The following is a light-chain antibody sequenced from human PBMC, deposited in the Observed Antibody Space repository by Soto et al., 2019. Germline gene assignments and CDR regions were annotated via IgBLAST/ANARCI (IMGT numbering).Light chain of an antibody. J-gene: IGKJ1*01. CDR3: QKSYSTPWT. CDR1: QSISSY. CDR2: AAS. Sequence: DIQMTQSPSSLSASVVYRFTITCLASQSISSYLNWYQQKPGKAPKLLIYAASSLQSGVPSRFSGSGSGTEFTLTISSLQPDDFATYYCQKSYSTPWTCGQGTKGDIK. V-gene: IGKV1-39*01.